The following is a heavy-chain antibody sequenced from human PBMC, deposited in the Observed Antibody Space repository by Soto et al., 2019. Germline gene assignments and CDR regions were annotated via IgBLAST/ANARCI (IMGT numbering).Heavy chain of an antibody. D-gene: IGHD1-26*01. Sequence: GGSLRLSCAASGFTFGDYAMQWVRQAPGKGLEWVSAISWNSGSIDYADSVKGRFTISRDNAKNSLYLQMNSLRAEDTAVYYCAKDGRWPQYYFDYWGQGTLVTVSS. CDR1: GFTFGDYA. CDR2: ISWNSGSI. V-gene: IGHV3-9*01. J-gene: IGHJ4*02. CDR3: AKDGRWPQYYFDY.